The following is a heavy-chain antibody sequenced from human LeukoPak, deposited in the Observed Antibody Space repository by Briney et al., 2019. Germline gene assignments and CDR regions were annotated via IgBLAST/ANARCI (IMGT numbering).Heavy chain of an antibody. J-gene: IGHJ4*02. CDR1: GYNFSNYW. Sequence: GESLKISCKGSGYNFSNYWIGWVRQMPGKGLEWMGIIYPGDSDTRYSPSFQGQVTISADKSISTAYLQWSSLKASDSTMYYCARHQIVGATRSPFDYWGQGTLVTVSS. V-gene: IGHV5-51*01. CDR3: ARHQIVGATRSPFDY. D-gene: IGHD1-26*01. CDR2: IYPGDSDT.